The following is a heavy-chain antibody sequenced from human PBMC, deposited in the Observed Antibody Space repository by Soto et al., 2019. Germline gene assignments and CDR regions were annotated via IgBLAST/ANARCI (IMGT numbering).Heavy chain of an antibody. Sequence: PSETLSLTCTVSGGSISSYYWSWIRQPPGKGLEWIGYIYYSGSTNYNPSLKSRVTISVDTSKNQFSLKLSSVTAADTAVYYCARCTVTTPNWFDPWGQGTLVTVSS. J-gene: IGHJ5*02. V-gene: IGHV4-59*01. D-gene: IGHD4-17*01. CDR2: IYYSGST. CDR1: GGSISSYY. CDR3: ARCTVTTPNWFDP.